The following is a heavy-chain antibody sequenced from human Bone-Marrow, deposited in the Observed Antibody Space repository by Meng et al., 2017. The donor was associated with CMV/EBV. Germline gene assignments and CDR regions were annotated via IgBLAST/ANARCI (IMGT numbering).Heavy chain of an antibody. D-gene: IGHD3-16*01. CDR3: ASNVLGSYGMDV. CDR2: INPSGGST. J-gene: IGHJ6*02. Sequence: ASVKVSCKASGYTFTSYYMHWVRQAPGQGLEWTGIINPSGGSTSYAQKFQGRVTMTRDTSTSTVYMELSSLRSEDTAVYYCASNVLGSYGMDVWGQGTTVTVSS. CDR1: GYTFTSYY. V-gene: IGHV1-46*01.